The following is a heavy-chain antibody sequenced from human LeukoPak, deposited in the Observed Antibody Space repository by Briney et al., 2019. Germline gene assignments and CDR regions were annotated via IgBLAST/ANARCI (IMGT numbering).Heavy chain of an antibody. J-gene: IGHJ3*02. CDR3: AKNILYNWNDLHAFDI. D-gene: IGHD1-20*01. CDR1: GFTFSSSV. CDR2: ISGGGGST. Sequence: PGGSLRLSCVASGFTFSSSVISWVRQAPGKGLEWVSPISGGGGSTDHGDSVKGRFTISRDNSKNTLYLQMNSLRAEDTAVYYCAKNILYNWNDLHAFDIWGQGTMVTVSS. V-gene: IGHV3-23*01.